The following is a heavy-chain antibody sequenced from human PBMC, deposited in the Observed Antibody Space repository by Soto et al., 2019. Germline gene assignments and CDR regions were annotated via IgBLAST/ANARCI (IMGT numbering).Heavy chain of an antibody. D-gene: IGHD5-12*01. CDR2: ISSSSSPI. Sequence: EVQLVESGGGVVQPGGSLRLSCAASGFTFSSYSMSWVRQAPGKGLEWVSYISSSSSPIYYADSVKGRFTTSRDNAKNSLYLQMNSLRYEDTAVYFCARLCGYSDFAYYLVSGWGQGSLVTVSS. V-gene: IGHV3-48*02. J-gene: IGHJ4*02. CDR1: GFTFSSYS. CDR3: ARLCGYSDFAYYLVSG.